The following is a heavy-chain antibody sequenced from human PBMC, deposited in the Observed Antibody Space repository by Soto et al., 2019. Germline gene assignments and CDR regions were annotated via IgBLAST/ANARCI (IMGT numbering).Heavy chain of an antibody. Sequence: GGSLRLSCAASGFTFSSYSIHWVRQAPGKGPEWVAVISYDGSAKYYGDSVKGRFTISRDNSLNTVYLQMNSLRPEDTAVYYCSKAHAIVGPTVGENWGQGTLVTVSS. J-gene: IGHJ4*02. CDR1: GFTFSSYS. V-gene: IGHV3-30*18. CDR3: SKAHAIVGPTVGEN. CDR2: ISYDGSAK. D-gene: IGHD1-26*01.